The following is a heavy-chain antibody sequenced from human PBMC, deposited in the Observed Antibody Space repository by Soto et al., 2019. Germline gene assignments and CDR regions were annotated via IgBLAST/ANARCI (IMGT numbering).Heavy chain of an antibody. CDR1: GGSISSSSYY. CDR2: IYYSGST. CDR3: ARHDSSGYYYVFFDY. D-gene: IGHD3-22*01. Sequence: KPSETLSLTCTVSGGSISSSSYYWGWIRQPPGKGLEWIGSIYYSGSTYYNPSLKSRVTISVDTSKNQFSLKLSSVTAADTAVYYCARHDSSGYYYVFFDYWGQGTLVTVSS. J-gene: IGHJ4*02. V-gene: IGHV4-39*01.